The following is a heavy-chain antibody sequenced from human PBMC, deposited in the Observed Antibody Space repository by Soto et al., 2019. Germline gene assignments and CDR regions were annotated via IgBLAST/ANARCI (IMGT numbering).Heavy chain of an antibody. D-gene: IGHD3-10*01. V-gene: IGHV4-34*01. CDR2: INHSGST. CDR1: GGSFSGYY. CDR3: ARAITMVRGVIITYYYYYYMDV. Sequence: SETLSFTCAVYGGSFSGYYWSWIRQPPGKGLEWIGEINHSGSTNYNPSLKSRVTISVDTSKNQFSLKLSSVTAADTAVYYCARAITMVRGVIITYYYYYYMDVWGKGTTVTVSS. J-gene: IGHJ6*03.